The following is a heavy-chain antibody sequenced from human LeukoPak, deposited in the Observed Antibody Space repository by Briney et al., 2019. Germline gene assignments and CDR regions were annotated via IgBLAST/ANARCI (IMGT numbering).Heavy chain of an antibody. Sequence: GESLKISCKGSGYSFTDYWIGCVRETPEKGLEWMGIIYPGDSDTRYSPSLQGQVTISADKSISTAYLQWSSLKASDSAMYYCARQAGYSRTYYDYWGQGTMVTVSS. J-gene: IGHJ4*02. CDR1: GYSFTDYW. CDR2: IYPGDSDT. D-gene: IGHD1-26*01. V-gene: IGHV5-51*01. CDR3: ARQAGYSRTYYDY.